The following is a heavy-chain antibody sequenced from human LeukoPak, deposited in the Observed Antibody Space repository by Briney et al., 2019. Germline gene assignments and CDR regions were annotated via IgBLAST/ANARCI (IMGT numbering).Heavy chain of an antibody. CDR2: IKSKIDGGPT. CDR1: GFIFSNAW. V-gene: IGHV3-15*01. J-gene: IGHJ4*02. Sequence: GGSLRLSCAASGFIFSNAWMNWLRQAPGKGLEWIGRIKSKIDGGPTDYAAPVKGRFTISRDDSKSTLYLQMNGLKTEDTGVYYCTTERAVWFGELFDYYDYWGQGTLVSVSS. CDR3: TTERAVWFGELFDYYDY. D-gene: IGHD3-10*01.